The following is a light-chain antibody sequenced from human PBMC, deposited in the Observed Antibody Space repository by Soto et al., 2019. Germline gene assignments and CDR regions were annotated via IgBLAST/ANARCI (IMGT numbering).Light chain of an antibody. CDR2: RAS. CDR3: QQYNSYPYT. Sequence: DIQMTQSPSTLSASVGDRVTITCRASQSISSWLAWYQQKPGKAPKLLIYRASTLESGVPSWCSGSGSGTEFTLTISSLQANDFATYYCQQYNSYPYTFGQGTKLEIK. V-gene: IGKV1-5*03. J-gene: IGKJ2*01. CDR1: QSISSW.